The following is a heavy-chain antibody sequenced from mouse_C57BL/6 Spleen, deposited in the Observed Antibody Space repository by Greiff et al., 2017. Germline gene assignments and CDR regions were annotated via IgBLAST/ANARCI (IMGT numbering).Heavy chain of an antibody. CDR1: GFTFSDYG. J-gene: IGHJ4*01. CDR3: GKARQIKLGAMDY. D-gene: IGHD3-2*02. CDR2: ISSGSSTI. Sequence: EVQGVESGGGLVKPGGSLKLSCAASGFTFSDYGMHWVRQAPEKGLEWVAYISSGSSTIYYADTVKGRFAISRDNAKNTLFLQMTSLRSEDTAMYYCGKARQIKLGAMDYWGQGTSVTVSS. V-gene: IGHV5-17*01.